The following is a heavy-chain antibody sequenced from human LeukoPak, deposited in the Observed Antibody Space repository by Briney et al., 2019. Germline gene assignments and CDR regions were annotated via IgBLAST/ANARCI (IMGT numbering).Heavy chain of an antibody. V-gene: IGHV5-51*01. CDR3: ARRFAGTREYYFDY. CDR1: GYSFTSYW. D-gene: IGHD3-16*01. CDR2: IYPGDSDT. J-gene: IGHJ4*02. Sequence: GXXLRISCEGSGYSFTSYWIGWVRQVPGKGLEWMGIIYPGDSDTRYSPSFKGQVTISADKSIRTAYLQWSSLKASDTAMYYCARRFAGTREYYFDYWGQGTLVTVSS.